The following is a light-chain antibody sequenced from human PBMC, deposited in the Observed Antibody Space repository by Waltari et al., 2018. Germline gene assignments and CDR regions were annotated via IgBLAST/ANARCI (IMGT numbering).Light chain of an antibody. CDR3: QHYSSAPYT. Sequence: DIQMTQSPSTLSASVGDRVTIPCRASQSISSWLAWYQVRPGKAPKLLIQKASYLQSGVPSRFSGSESGTTEFTLSISSLQPDDFATYYCQHYSSAPYTFGQGTKLEIK. J-gene: IGKJ2*01. CDR2: KAS. CDR1: QSISSW. V-gene: IGKV1-5*03.